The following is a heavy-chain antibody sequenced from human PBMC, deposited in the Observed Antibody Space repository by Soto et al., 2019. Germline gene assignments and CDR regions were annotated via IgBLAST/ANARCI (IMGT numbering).Heavy chain of an antibody. Sequence: QVQLVQSGAEAKTPGSSVKVSCKTSAGTFSSYAISWVRQAPGQGLEWMGGIVPLFRTTNYAQKFQGRVTITRDTSAYTVDKELSGLNCGDTAVYCGARVGCISTWSKLFDRCGMDACGQGTTVTVAS. CDR3: ARVGCISTWSKLFDRCGMDA. J-gene: IGHJ6*02. V-gene: IGHV1-69*06. CDR2: IVPLFRTT. D-gene: IGHD3-3*02. CDR1: AGTFSSYA.